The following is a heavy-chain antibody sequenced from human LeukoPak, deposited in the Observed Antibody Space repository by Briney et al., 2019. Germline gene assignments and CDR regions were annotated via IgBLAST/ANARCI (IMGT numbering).Heavy chain of an antibody. CDR3: VRDDFGVDY. CDR1: GFTFSRYW. Sequence: GGSLRLSCAASGFTFSRYWMQWVRQAPGKGRVWVSHITGDGSSTGYADSVKGRFTISRDNAKNTLYLQMNRLRAEDTAVYYCVRDDFGVDYWGQGTPVTVSS. D-gene: IGHD3-10*01. CDR2: ITGDGSST. V-gene: IGHV3-74*01. J-gene: IGHJ4*02.